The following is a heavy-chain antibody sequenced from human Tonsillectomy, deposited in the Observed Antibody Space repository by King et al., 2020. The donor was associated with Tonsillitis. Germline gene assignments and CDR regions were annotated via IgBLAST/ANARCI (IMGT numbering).Heavy chain of an antibody. CDR1: GFTFDGYA. D-gene: IGHD1-26*01. V-gene: IGHV3-9*01. J-gene: IGHJ4*02. Sequence: VQLVESGGGLVQPGRSLRLSCAASGFTFDGYAMHWVRQAPGKGLEWVSGISWNSGSIDYADSVKGRFTISRDNAKNSLYLQMNSLRAEDTALYYCAKAPHSGSTGRFDSWGQGTLVTVSS. CDR2: ISWNSGSI. CDR3: AKAPHSGSTGRFDS.